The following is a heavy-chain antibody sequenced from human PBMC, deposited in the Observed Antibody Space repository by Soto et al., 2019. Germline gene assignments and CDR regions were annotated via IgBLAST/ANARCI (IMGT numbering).Heavy chain of an antibody. CDR1: GYIFTSYY. J-gene: IGHJ3*01. CDR3: AREEAARYFAPRRKLLAF. CDR2: INPSGGST. Sequence: GASVKVSCKASGYIFTSYYMNWVRPAPGQGLEWMGMINPSGGSTHYAQKFQGRVTMTRDTSTSTVYMEVSSLRSEDTAVYYCAREEAARYFAPRRKLLAFGGRGTRVTV. V-gene: IGHV1-46*01. D-gene: IGHD3-9*01.